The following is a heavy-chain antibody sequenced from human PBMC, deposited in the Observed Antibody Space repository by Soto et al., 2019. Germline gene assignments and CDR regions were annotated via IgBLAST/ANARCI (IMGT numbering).Heavy chain of an antibody. Sequence: ASVKVSCKASGYTFTSYYMHWVRQAPGQGLEWMGIINPSGGSTSYAQKFQGRVTMTRDTSTSTVYMELSSLRSEDTAVYYCARGLITMIVVVFPPPAYRGQGTLVTGSS. CDR3: ARGLITMIVVVFPPPAY. CDR2: INPSGGST. CDR1: GYTFTSYY. J-gene: IGHJ4*02. V-gene: IGHV1-46*03. D-gene: IGHD3-22*01.